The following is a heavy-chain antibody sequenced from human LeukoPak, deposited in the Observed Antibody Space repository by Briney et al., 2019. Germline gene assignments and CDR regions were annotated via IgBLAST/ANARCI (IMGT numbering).Heavy chain of an antibody. CDR3: AGSGYSTFDY. CDR2: LYHTDST. CDR1: GYSISSGYY. D-gene: IGHD3-3*01. V-gene: IGHV4-38-2*01. J-gene: IGHJ4*02. Sequence: SETLSLTCAVSGYSISSGYYWGWIRQPPGKGLEWIGSLYHTDSTYYSPSLKGRVTISIDTSKNQFSLKLGSVTAADTAVYYCAGSGYSTFDYWGQGALVTVSS.